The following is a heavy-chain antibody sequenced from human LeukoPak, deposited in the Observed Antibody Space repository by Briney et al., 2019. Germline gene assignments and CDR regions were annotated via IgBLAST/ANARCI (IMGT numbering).Heavy chain of an antibody. J-gene: IGHJ6*03. V-gene: IGHV1-69*05. D-gene: IGHD3-3*01. CDR3: ARDGYYDFWSGYPPQDHYYYMDV. CDR1: GGTFSSYA. Sequence: SVKVSCRASGGTFSSYAISWVRQAPGQGLEWMGRIIPIFGTANYAQKFQGRVTITTDESTSTAYMELSSLRSEDTAVYYCARDGYYDFWSGYPPQDHYYYMDVWGKGTTVTVSS. CDR2: IIPIFGTA.